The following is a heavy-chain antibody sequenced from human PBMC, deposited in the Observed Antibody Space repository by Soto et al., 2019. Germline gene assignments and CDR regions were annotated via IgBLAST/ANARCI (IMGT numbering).Heavy chain of an antibody. CDR1: GFTFSSYA. CDR3: AKDKPLPDYYYYMDV. Sequence: PGGSLRLSCAASGFTFSSYAMSWVHQAPGKGLEWVSAISGSGGSTYYADSVKGRFTISRDNSKNTLYLQMNSLRAEDTAVYYCAKDKPLPDYYYYMDVWGKGTTVTVSS. J-gene: IGHJ6*03. CDR2: ISGSGGST. V-gene: IGHV3-23*01.